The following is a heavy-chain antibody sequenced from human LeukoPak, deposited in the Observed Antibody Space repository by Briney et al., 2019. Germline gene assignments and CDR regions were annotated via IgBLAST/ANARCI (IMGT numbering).Heavy chain of an antibody. CDR1: GYTFTSYG. V-gene: IGHV1-69*04. J-gene: IGHJ6*02. CDR3: ARGNYDFWSGNYYYYGMDV. D-gene: IGHD3-3*01. Sequence: SVKVSCKASGYTFTSYGISWVRQAPGQGLEWMGRIIPILGIANYAQKFQGRVTITADKSTSTAYMELSSPRSEDTAVYYYARGNYDFWSGNYYYYGMDVWGQGTTVTVSS. CDR2: IIPILGIA.